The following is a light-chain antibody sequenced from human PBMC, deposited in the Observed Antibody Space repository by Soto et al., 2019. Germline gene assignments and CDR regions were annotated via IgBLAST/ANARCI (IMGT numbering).Light chain of an antibody. V-gene: IGLV1-47*01. CDR1: ASTIGRNY. Sequence: QSVLTQSPSASGTPGQRVTISCSGSASTIGRNYVYWYQQLPGTAPKLLIYRNSQRPSGVPDRFSGSKSGTSASLAISVLRSEDEAEYDCAAWDDNLSGLYVFGAGTKVTVL. CDR2: RNS. CDR3: AAWDDNLSGLYV. J-gene: IGLJ1*01.